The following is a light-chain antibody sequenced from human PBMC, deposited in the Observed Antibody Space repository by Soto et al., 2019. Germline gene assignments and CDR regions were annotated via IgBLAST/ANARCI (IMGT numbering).Light chain of an antibody. V-gene: IGKV1-9*01. CDR1: QVISTS. CDR2: AAS. Sequence: DVRLSQSPSFLSPYIGESVTITCRTSQVISTSLAWYQVKPGKAPKLLIYAASTLESGVPSRFSGSGSGAEFTLIINSLQSEDFAVYYCQHYKNWPPPWTFGQGTKVAIK. J-gene: IGKJ1*01. CDR3: QHYKNWPPPWT.